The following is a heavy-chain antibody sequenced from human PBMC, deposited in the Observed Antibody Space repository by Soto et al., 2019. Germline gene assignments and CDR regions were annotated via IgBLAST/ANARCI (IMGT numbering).Heavy chain of an antibody. CDR1: GYPVTAYY. V-gene: IGHV1-2*02. J-gene: IGHJ3*02. CDR2: INPATGAA. Sequence: QLHLVQSGAVVKKPGASVTVSCSASGYPVTAYYMHWVRQAPGRGLEWMGGINPATGAAKYTQTFQGSVTKTRDTSTSTVFMELSGLTSEDKAVFYCARGGGVGVAGSAAFDMWGQGTLVTVSS. D-gene: IGHD3-3*01. CDR3: ARGGGVGVAGSAAFDM.